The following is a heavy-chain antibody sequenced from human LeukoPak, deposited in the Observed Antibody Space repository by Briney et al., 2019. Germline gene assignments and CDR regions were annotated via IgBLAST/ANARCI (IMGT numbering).Heavy chain of an antibody. CDR2: IYYSGST. CDR3: AREKGVTVSFDY. CDR1: GGSISSGDYY. Sequence: SSGTLSLTCTVSGGSISSGDYYWSWIRQPPGTGLEWIGYIYYSGSTYYNPSLKSRVTISVDTSKNQFSLKLSSVTAADTAVYYCAREKGVTVSFDYWGQGTLVTVSS. V-gene: IGHV4-30-4*01. D-gene: IGHD4-11*01. J-gene: IGHJ4*02.